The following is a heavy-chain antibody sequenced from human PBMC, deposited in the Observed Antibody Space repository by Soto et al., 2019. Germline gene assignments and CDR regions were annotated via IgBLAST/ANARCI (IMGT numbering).Heavy chain of an antibody. V-gene: IGHV3-48*03. Sequence: GGSLRLSCAASGFTFSSYEMNWVRQAPGKGLEWVSYISSSGSTIYYADSVKGRFTISRDNAKNSLYLQMNSLRAEDTAVYYCARERRCSSTSCPSAGLIWFDPWGQGTLVTVS. CDR2: ISSSGSTI. CDR3: ARERRCSSTSCPSAGLIWFDP. D-gene: IGHD2-2*01. J-gene: IGHJ5*02. CDR1: GFTFSSYE.